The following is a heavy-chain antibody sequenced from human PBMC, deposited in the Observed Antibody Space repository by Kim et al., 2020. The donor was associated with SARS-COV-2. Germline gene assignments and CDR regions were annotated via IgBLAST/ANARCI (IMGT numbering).Heavy chain of an antibody. Sequence: ASVKVSCKVSGYTLTELSMHWVRQAPGKGLEWMGGFDPEDGETIYAQKFQGRVTMTEDTSTDTAYMELSSLRSEDTAVYYCATGEYCSSTSCYELGYWGQGTLVTVSS. D-gene: IGHD2-2*01. J-gene: IGHJ4*02. CDR3: ATGEYCSSTSCYELGY. CDR2: FDPEDGET. V-gene: IGHV1-24*01. CDR1: GYTLTELS.